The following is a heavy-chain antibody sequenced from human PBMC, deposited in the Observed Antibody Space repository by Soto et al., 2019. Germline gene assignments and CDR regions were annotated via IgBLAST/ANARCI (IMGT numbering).Heavy chain of an antibody. CDR3: ARARVYATGPLDF. D-gene: IGHD6-13*01. CDR2: ISTSGTNI. CDR1: GFTFTSYD. Sequence: PGGSLRLSCAASGFTFTSYDLNWVHQAPGKGLEWVSYISTSGTNIYYADSMKGRVTISRDNAKNSLFLDMNSLTGEDTAVYYCARARVYATGPLDFWGQGTLVTVSS. V-gene: IGHV3-48*03. J-gene: IGHJ4*02.